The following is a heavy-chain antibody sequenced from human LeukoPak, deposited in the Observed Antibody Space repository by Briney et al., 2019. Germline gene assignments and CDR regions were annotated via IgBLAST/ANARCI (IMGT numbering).Heavy chain of an antibody. CDR2: ISGSGGST. CDR1: GFTFSSYW. Sequence: PGGSLRLSCAASGFTFSSYWMSWVRQAPGKGLEWVSAISGSGGSTYYADSVKGRFTISRDNSKNTLYLQMNSLRAEDTAVYYCAKASAMIVVVSKHFDYWGQGTLVTVSP. CDR3: AKASAMIVVVSKHFDY. D-gene: IGHD3-22*01. V-gene: IGHV3-23*01. J-gene: IGHJ4*02.